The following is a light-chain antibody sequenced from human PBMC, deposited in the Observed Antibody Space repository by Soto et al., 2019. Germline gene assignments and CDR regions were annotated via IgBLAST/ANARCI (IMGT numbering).Light chain of an antibody. CDR2: GAS. CDR1: QSVSSN. CDR3: QQYIRWALT. V-gene: IGKV3-15*01. J-gene: IGKJ4*01. Sequence: EIVMTQSPATLSVSPGERATLSCRASQSVSSNLAWYQQKPGQAPSLLIYGASTRATGTPARFSGSGSGTEFTLTISSPQSEDFAVYYCQQYIRWALTFGGGTKVDIK.